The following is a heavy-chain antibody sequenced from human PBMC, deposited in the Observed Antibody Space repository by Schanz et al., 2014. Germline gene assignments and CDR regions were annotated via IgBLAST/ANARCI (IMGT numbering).Heavy chain of an antibody. CDR2: ITYNGGTI. J-gene: IGHJ4*02. Sequence: EVQLVESGGGLVQPGGSLRLSCAVSGFIVRSNYMTWVRQAPGKGLEWISYITYNGGTIYYADSVKGRFTISRDNAKNSLYLEMNSLRAEDTALYYCARDRRNADLDYWGQGTLVTVSS. V-gene: IGHV3-48*01. D-gene: IGHD1-1*01. CDR3: ARDRRNADLDY. CDR1: GFIVRSNY.